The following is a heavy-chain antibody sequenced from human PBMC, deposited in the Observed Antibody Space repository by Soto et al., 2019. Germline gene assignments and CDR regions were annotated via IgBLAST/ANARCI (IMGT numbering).Heavy chain of an antibody. J-gene: IGHJ4*02. CDR1: GGSFSGYY. Sequence: SETLSLTCAVYGGSFSGYYWSWIRQPPGKGLEWIGEINHSGSTNYNPSLESRVTISVDTSKNQFSLKLSSVTAADTAVYYCANSPGSYPIYPLDYWGQGTLVTVSS. CDR3: ANSPGSYPIYPLDY. V-gene: IGHV4-34*01. CDR2: INHSGST. D-gene: IGHD3-10*01.